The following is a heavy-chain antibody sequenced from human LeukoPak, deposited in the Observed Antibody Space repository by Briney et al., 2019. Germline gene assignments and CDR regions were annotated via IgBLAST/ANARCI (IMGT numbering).Heavy chain of an antibody. CDR1: GFTIRTYA. CDR3: AKGGKWDVTPFDY. Sequence: GGSLRLSCAASGFTIRTYAMTWVRQGPGKDLEWISTISASGGSTYYADSVKGRFTISRDTSKNTLYLQMNSLRAEDTAIYYCAKGGKWDVTPFDYWGQGTLVTVSS. D-gene: IGHD1-26*01. V-gene: IGHV3-23*01. J-gene: IGHJ4*02. CDR2: ISASGGST.